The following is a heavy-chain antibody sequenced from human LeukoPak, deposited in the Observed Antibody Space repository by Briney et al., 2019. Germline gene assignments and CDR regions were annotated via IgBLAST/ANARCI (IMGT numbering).Heavy chain of an antibody. D-gene: IGHD6-19*01. CDR3: AKGTVAGTRGAAGTH. CDR2: ISWNSGSI. CDR1: GFTFDDYA. J-gene: IGHJ4*02. Sequence: GGSLRLSCAASGFTFDDYAMHWVRQAPGKGLEWVSGISWNSGSIGYADSVKGRLTISRDNAKNSLYLQMNSLRAEDTALYYCAKGTVAGTRGAAGTHWGQGTLVTVSS. V-gene: IGHV3-9*01.